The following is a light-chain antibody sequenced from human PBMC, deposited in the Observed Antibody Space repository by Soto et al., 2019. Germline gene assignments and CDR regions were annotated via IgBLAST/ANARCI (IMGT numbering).Light chain of an antibody. Sequence: EVVLTQSPATLSVSPGEGVTLSCRASQSVSSYLAWYQQKPGQAPRLLIYDASNRATGIPARFSGSGSGTDFTLTISSLETEDFAVYYCQQRSNWPPGFTFGPGTKVDIK. CDR3: QQRSNWPPGFT. V-gene: IGKV3-11*01. CDR2: DAS. CDR1: QSVSSY. J-gene: IGKJ3*01.